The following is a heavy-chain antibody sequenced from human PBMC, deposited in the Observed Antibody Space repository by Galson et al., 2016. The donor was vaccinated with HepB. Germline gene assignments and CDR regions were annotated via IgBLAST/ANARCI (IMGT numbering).Heavy chain of an antibody. V-gene: IGHV3-7*04. CDR3: AWGWSTMR. CDR2: IKQDGTVT. Sequence: SLRLSCAASGFSFSASWMSWVRQAPGGGLECVANIKQDGTVTNYVDSVKGRFTISRDNARSSLHLQMDSLRADDSAVYYCAWGWSTMRWGQGTLVTVSS. D-gene: IGHD1-26*01. CDR1: GFSFSASW. J-gene: IGHJ4*02.